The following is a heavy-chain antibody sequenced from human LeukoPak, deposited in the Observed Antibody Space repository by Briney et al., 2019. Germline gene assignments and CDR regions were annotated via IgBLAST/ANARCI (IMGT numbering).Heavy chain of an antibody. D-gene: IGHD3-10*01. CDR3: ARASYYYGSGIGGPLYDY. Sequence: SVKVSCKASGGTFSSYAISWVRQAPGQGLEWMGGIIPIFGTANYAQKFQGRVTITADESTSTAYMELSSLRSEDTAVYYCARASYYYGSGIGGPLYDYWGQGTLVTVSS. CDR2: IIPIFGTA. CDR1: GGTFSSYA. J-gene: IGHJ4*02. V-gene: IGHV1-69*01.